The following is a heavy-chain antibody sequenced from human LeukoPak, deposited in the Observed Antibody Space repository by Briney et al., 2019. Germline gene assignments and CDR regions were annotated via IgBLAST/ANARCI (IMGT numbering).Heavy chain of an antibody. CDR2: ISAYNGNT. D-gene: IGHD3-10*01. Sequence: ASVKVSCKASGYTFTSYGISWVRQAPGQWLEWMGWISAYNGNTNYAQKLQGRVTMTTDTSTSTAYMELRSLRSDDTAVYYCARNVIADMVRGAPPDYWGQGTLVTVSS. CDR3: ARNVIADMVRGAPPDY. J-gene: IGHJ4*02. V-gene: IGHV1-18*01. CDR1: GYTFTSYG.